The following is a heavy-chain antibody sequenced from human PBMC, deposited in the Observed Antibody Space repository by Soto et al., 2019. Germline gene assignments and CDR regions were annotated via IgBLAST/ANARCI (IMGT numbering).Heavy chain of an antibody. V-gene: IGHV3-23*01. CDR1: GFTFNNYA. CDR3: ARDQIGYGRFDY. J-gene: IGHJ4*02. CDR2: INGGGIT. D-gene: IGHD5-18*01. Sequence: SLRLSCASSGFTFNNYALNCVRQTPGKGLEWVSAINGGGITFYTDSVKGRFTISRDNSKNTVSLQMSSLRAEDTAVYYCARDQIGYGRFDYWGQGAQVTVSS.